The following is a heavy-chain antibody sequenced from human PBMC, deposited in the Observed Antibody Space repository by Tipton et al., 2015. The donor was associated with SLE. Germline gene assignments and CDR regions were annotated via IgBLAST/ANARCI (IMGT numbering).Heavy chain of an antibody. CDR2: ISDSGST. CDR1: GGYVRRHY. J-gene: IGHJ5*02. V-gene: IGHV4-59*08. CDR3: ARHSPNWFDP. Sequence: TLSLTCTVSGGYVRRHYWSWIRQSPGKGLEWIGYISDSGSTHYNPSLKSRVAISVDTSKNHFSLILTSVSAADTAVYYCARHSPNWFDPWGQGMLVTVSS.